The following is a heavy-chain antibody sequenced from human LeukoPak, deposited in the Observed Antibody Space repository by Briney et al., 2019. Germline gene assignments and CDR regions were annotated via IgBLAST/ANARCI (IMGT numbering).Heavy chain of an antibody. CDR1: GGSISSGSYY. D-gene: IGHD3-22*01. CDR3: ARSGSSGYYFRSDI. J-gene: IGHJ3*02. Sequence: PSETLSLTCTVSGGSISSGSYYWNWIRQPAGKRLEWIGHIFASGSTKYNPSLKSRVTISVDTSKTQFSLKLSSVTAADTAVYYCARSGSSGYYFRSDIWGQGTMVIVSS. V-gene: IGHV4-61*09. CDR2: IFASGST.